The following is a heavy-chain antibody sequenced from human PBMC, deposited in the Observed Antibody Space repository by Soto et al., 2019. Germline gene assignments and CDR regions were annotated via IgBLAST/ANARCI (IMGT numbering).Heavy chain of an antibody. CDR2: ISGSGGST. CDR3: ARIMTTVSEDWFDP. CDR1: GFTFSSYA. J-gene: IGHJ5*02. Sequence: EVQLLESGGGLVQPGGSLRLSCAASGFTFSSYAMSWVRQAPGKGLEGVSGISGSGGSTFYADSVKGRFTISRDNSKNTMYLQMNSLRAEDTAVYYCARIMTTVSEDWFDPWGQGTMVTVSS. V-gene: IGHV3-23*01. D-gene: IGHD4-17*01.